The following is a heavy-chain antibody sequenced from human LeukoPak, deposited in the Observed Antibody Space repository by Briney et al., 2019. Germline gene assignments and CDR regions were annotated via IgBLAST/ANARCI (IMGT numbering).Heavy chain of an antibody. V-gene: IGHV3-11*04. CDR2: MSSTSSTK. D-gene: IGHD3-10*01. CDR1: GFIFSDYY. J-gene: IGHJ6*03. Sequence: GGSLRLSCAASGFIFSDYYMSWIRQTPGKGLEGVSYMSSTSSTKYYADSVKGRFTISRDNAKNTLYLQMNSLRSEDTAVYYCAKDVYGSGVHYYMDVWGKGTTVTISS. CDR3: AKDVYGSGVHYYMDV.